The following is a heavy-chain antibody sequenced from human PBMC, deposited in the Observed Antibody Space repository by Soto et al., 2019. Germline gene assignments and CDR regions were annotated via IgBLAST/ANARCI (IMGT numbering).Heavy chain of an antibody. CDR3: ARDKITGRFDY. V-gene: IGHV4-34*01. J-gene: IGHJ4*02. CDR2: INHSGST. CDR1: GGSFSGYY. D-gene: IGHD2-8*02. Sequence: PSETLSLTCAVYGGSFSGYYWTWIRQPPGTGLEWIGEINHSGSTNYNPSLKSRVTISVGTSKNQFSLKLTSVTAADTAVYYCARDKITGRFDYWGQRTLVT.